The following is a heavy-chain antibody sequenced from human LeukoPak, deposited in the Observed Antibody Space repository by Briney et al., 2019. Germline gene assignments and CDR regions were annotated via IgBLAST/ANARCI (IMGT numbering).Heavy chain of an antibody. Sequence: SQTLSLTCTVSGYSISSGYYWGWFRQPPGKGLEWIGEINHSGSTNYNPSLKSRVAISVDTSKNQFSLTLSFVTAADTAVYYCARLIGGVGYFDLWGRGTLVTVSS. D-gene: IGHD2-8*01. V-gene: IGHV4-38-2*02. CDR1: GYSISSGYY. CDR3: ARLIGGVGYFDL. CDR2: INHSGST. J-gene: IGHJ2*01.